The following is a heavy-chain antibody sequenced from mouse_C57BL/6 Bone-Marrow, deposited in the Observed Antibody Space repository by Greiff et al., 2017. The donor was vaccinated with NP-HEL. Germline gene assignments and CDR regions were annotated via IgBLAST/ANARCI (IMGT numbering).Heavy chain of an antibody. D-gene: IGHD1-1*01. CDR3: ARRGTTVVAPGFDV. CDR1: GYTFTDYY. J-gene: IGHJ1*03. CDR2: IYPGSGNT. Sequence: QVQLKQSGAELVRPGASVKLSCKASGYTFTDYYINWVKQRPGQGLEWIARIYPGSGNTYYNEKFKGKATLTAEKSSSTAYMQLSSLTSEDSAVYFCARRGTTVVAPGFDVWGTGTTVTVSS. V-gene: IGHV1-76*01.